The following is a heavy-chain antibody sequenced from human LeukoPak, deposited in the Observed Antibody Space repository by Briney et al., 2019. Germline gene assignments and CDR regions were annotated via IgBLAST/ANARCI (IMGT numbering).Heavy chain of an antibody. CDR2: IYYSGST. Sequence: PSETLSLTCTVSGVSISSGGYYWSWIRQHPGKGLEWIGYIYYSGSTYYNPSLKSRVTISVDTSKNQFSLKLSSVTAADTAVYYCARVGVGVVVAATQSLGAFDIWGQGTMVTVSS. CDR1: GVSISSGGYY. V-gene: IGHV4-31*03. CDR3: ARVGVGVVVAATQSLGAFDI. J-gene: IGHJ3*02. D-gene: IGHD2-15*01.